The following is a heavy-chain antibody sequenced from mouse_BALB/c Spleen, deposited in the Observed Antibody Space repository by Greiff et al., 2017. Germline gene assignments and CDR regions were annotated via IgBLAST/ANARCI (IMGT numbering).Heavy chain of an antibody. Sequence: QVQLKESGAELVRPGASVTLSCKASGYTFTDYEMHWVKQTPVHGLEWIGAIDPETGGTAYNQKFKGKATLTADKSSSTAYMELRSLTSEDSAVYYCTRSGGNYALDYWGQGTTLTVSS. D-gene: IGHD2-1*01. V-gene: IGHV1-15*01. CDR1: GYTFTDYE. CDR3: TRSGGNYALDY. J-gene: IGHJ2*01. CDR2: IDPETGGT.